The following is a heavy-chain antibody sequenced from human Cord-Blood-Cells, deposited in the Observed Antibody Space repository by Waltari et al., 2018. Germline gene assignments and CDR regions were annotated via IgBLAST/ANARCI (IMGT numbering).Heavy chain of an antibody. V-gene: IGHV3-30*18. D-gene: IGHD3-9*01. CDR1: GFTFSSYG. CDR3: AKSWLSDGDAFDI. CDR2: IWDDGSNK. Sequence: QVQLVESGGGVVQPGRSLRLSCAASGFTFSSYGMHWVCQAPGKGLEWVAVIWDDGSNKYYADSVKGRFTIPRDNSKKPLYLQMNSLRAEYTAMYYCAKSWLSDGDAFDIWGQGPMVTVSS. J-gene: IGHJ3*02.